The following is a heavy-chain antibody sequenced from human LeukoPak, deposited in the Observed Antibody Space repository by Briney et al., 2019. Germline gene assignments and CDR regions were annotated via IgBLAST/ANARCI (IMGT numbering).Heavy chain of an antibody. J-gene: IGHJ4*02. CDR1: GFTSSSFG. CDR2: ISYDGSYK. Sequence: GGSLRLSCAASGFTSSSFGMHWVRQAPGKGLEWVAVISYDGSYKNYADSVQGRFSISRDNPKNTLYLQMNTLSAEDTAVYYCGKERWGYCSSAGCPLFDSWGQGTLITVSS. CDR3: GKERWGYCSSAGCPLFDS. D-gene: IGHD2-2*01. V-gene: IGHV3-30*18.